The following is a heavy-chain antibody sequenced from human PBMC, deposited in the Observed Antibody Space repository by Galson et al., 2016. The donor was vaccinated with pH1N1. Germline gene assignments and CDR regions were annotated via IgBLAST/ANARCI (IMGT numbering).Heavy chain of an antibody. V-gene: IGHV5-51*03. Sequence: QSGAEVKKPGESLKISCEVSGYSFTNYWIGWARQMPGRGLEWMGIVFLGDSDTRSSPSFQGQVTISADKSITTAYLQWSSLKPSDTAIYYGAARRGGLYYFDDWGQGSLVTVSS. D-gene: IGHD3-10*01. J-gene: IGHJ4*02. CDR2: VFLGDSDT. CDR1: GYSFTNYW. CDR3: AARRGGLYYFDD.